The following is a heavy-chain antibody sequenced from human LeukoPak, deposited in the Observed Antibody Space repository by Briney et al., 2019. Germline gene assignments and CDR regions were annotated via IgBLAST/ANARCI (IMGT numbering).Heavy chain of an antibody. CDR3: AREGKIGYWYFDL. J-gene: IGHJ2*01. CDR1: GFTFSSYW. V-gene: IGHV3-74*01. CDR2: INSDGSST. D-gene: IGHD2/OR15-2a*01. Sequence: GGSLRLSCAASGFTFSSYWMHWVRQAPGKGPVWVSRINSDGSSTNYVDSVKGRFTISRDNAKNTVYLQMNSLRAEDTAVYYCAREGKIGYWYFDLWGRGTLVTVSS.